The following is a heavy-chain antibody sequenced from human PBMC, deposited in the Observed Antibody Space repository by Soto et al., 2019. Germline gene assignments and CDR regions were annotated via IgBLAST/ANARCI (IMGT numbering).Heavy chain of an antibody. Sequence: GESLKISCKGSGYSLTSYWIGWVRQMPGTGLEWMGIIHPGDSDTSYSPSFQGQVTFSADQSISTAYLQWSSLTASDTAMYYCARHGDLKDYYYYGMDVWGQGTTVTV. CDR3: ARHGDLKDYYYYGMDV. CDR2: IHPGDSDT. V-gene: IGHV5-51*01. CDR1: GYSLTSYW. J-gene: IGHJ6*02. D-gene: IGHD7-27*01.